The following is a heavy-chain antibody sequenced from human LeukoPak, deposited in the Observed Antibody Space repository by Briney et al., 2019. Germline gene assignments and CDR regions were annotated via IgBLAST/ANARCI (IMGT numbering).Heavy chain of an antibody. CDR3: ARDKITMVRGVMVKEEY. CDR2: INSDGSST. D-gene: IGHD3-10*01. CDR1: GFIFSSYW. V-gene: IGHV3-74*01. Sequence: PGGSLRLSCAASGFIFSSYWMPWVRQAPGKGLVWVSRINSDGSSTSYADSVKGRFTISRDNAKNTLYLQMNSLRAEDTAVYYCARDKITMVRGVMVKEEYWGQGTLVTVSS. J-gene: IGHJ4*02.